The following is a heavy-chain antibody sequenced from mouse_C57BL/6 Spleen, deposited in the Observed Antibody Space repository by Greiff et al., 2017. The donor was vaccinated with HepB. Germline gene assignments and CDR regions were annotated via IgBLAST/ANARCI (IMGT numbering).Heavy chain of an antibody. CDR3: ARRRVEGYYFDY. D-gene: IGHD3-3*01. CDR2: ISSGSSTI. J-gene: IGHJ2*01. CDR1: GFTFSDYG. V-gene: IGHV5-17*01. Sequence: EVMLVESGGGLVKPGGSLKLSCAASGFTFSDYGMHWVRQAPEKGLEWVAYISSGSSTIYYADTVKGRFTISRDNAKNTLFLQMTSLRSEDTAMYYCARRRVEGYYFDYWGQGTTLTVSS.